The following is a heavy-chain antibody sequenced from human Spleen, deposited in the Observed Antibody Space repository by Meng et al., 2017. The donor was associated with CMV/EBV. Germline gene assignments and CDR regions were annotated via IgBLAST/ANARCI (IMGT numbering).Heavy chain of an antibody. J-gene: IGHJ6*02. V-gene: IGHV1-2*02. CDR2: INPSRGGT. Sequence: ASVKVSCKASGYIFTGYYIHWVRQAPGQGLEWMGWINPSRGGTNYAQKFQGRVTLTRDTSISSGYMELSRLRSDDTAVYYCARGGADNIVPTIDYYGLDVWGQGT. CDR3: ARGGADNIVPTIDYYGLDV. CDR1: GYIFTGYY. D-gene: IGHD5-12*01.